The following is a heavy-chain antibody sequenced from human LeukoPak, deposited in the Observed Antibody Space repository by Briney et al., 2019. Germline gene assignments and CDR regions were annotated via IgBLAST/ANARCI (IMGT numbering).Heavy chain of an antibody. V-gene: IGHV3-23*01. J-gene: IGHJ4*02. CDR2: ISGSGGST. D-gene: IGHD3-10*01. CDR3: ATDSITMVRGVIIVFDY. CDR1: GFTFSSYA. Sequence: PGGSLRLSCAASGFTFSSYAMSWVRQAPGKGLEGVSAISGSGGSTDYADSVEGRVTISRDTSKKPLYLQMNSLRAEDTAVYYCATDSITMVRGVIIVFDYWGQGTLVTVSS.